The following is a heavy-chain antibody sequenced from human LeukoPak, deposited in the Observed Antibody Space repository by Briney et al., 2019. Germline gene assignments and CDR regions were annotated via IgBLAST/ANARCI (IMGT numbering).Heavy chain of an antibody. CDR3: ARGPSRWRGMDV. CDR2: INPNSGDT. J-gene: IGHJ6*02. D-gene: IGHD4-23*01. CDR1: GYTFTGYH. V-gene: IGHV1-2*06. Sequence: ASVKVSCKASGYTFTGYHMHWVRQAPGQGLEWMGRINPNSGDTNYAQNFQGRVTMTRDTSISPAYMELSRLRSDDTAVYYCARGPSRWRGMDVWGQGTTVTVSS.